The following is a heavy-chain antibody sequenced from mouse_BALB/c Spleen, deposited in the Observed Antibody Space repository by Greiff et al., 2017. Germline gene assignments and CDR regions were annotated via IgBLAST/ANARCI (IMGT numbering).Heavy chain of an antibody. J-gene: IGHJ1*01. V-gene: IGHV2-6-5*01. D-gene: IGHD1-1*01. CDR2: IWGGGST. CDR1: GFSLTDYG. Sequence: VMLVESGPGLVAPSQSLSTTCTVSGFSLTDYGVSWFRQPPGKGLEWLGVIWGGGSTYYNSALKSRLSISKDNSKSQVFLKMNSLQTDDTAMYYCAKHGYYRSSSWYFDAWGAGTTVTVSS. CDR3: AKHGYYRSSSWYFDA.